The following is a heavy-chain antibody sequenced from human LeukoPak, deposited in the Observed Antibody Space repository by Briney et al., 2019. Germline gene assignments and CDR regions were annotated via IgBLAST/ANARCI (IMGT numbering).Heavy chain of an antibody. D-gene: IGHD3-10*01. V-gene: IGHV1-2*04. J-gene: IGHJ5*02. CDR3: ARSAIGPSNGSGCYSDWFDP. CDR2: INPNSGGT. Sequence: ASVKVSCKASGYTFTGYYMHWVRQAPGQGLEWMGWINPNSGGTNYAQKFQGWVTMTRDTSISTAYMELSRLRSDDTVVYYCARSAIGPSNGSGCYSDWFDPWGQGTLVTVSS. CDR1: GYTFTGYY.